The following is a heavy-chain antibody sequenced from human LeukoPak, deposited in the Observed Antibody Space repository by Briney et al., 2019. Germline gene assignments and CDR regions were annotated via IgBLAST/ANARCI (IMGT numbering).Heavy chain of an antibody. V-gene: IGHV3-23*01. CDR1: ELSFKRSA. CDR3: AKGPRPDITVAHTVEK. J-gene: IGHJ4*02. D-gene: IGHD6-19*01. Sequence: GGSLRLSCVDSELSFKRSAMSWVRQAPGKGLEWVSTISSRGDSTYGADSVKGRFTISRDNSKNSLYLQMNSVRAEDTAVYYCAKGPRPDITVAHTVEKWGQGTLVTVSS. CDR2: ISSRGDST.